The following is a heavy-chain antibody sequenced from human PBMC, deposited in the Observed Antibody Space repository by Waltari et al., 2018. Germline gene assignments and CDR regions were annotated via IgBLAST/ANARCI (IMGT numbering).Heavy chain of an antibody. V-gene: IGHV4-39*07. D-gene: IGHD1-26*01. CDR1: GGSISSSSYY. CDR2: IYYSGST. CDR3: ARARLIVGATAGWFDP. Sequence: QLQLQESGPGLVKPSETLSLTCTVSGGSISSSSYYWGWIRQPPGKGLEWIGSIYYSGSTYYTPSLKSRVTISVDTSKNQFSLKLSSVTAADTAVYYCARARLIVGATAGWFDPWGQGTLVTVSS. J-gene: IGHJ5*02.